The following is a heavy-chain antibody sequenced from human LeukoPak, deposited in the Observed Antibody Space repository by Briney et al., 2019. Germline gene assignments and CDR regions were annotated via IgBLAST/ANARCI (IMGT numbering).Heavy chain of an antibody. CDR3: ARVGSFVGQPNV. CDR1: GGSISSYY. CDR2: IYYSGST. D-gene: IGHD3-10*01. J-gene: IGHJ4*02. Sequence: SETLSLTCTVSGGSISSYYWSWIRQPPGKGLEWIGYIYYSGSTNYNPSLKSRVTISVDTSKNQFSLKLSSVTAADTAVYYCARVGSFVGQPNVWGQGTQVTVSS. V-gene: IGHV4-59*01.